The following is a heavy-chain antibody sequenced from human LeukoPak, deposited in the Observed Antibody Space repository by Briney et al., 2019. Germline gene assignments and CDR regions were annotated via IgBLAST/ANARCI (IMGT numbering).Heavy chain of an antibody. Sequence: SETLSLTCTVSGGSLSSYYWSWIRQPPGKGLEWGGYIYYSGSTNYNPSLKSRVTISVDTSKNQFSPKLSSVTAADTAVYYCARGDYGDYGGPYYYYYGMDVWGQGTTVTVSS. V-gene: IGHV4-59*01. CDR1: GGSLSSYY. CDR3: ARGDYGDYGGPYYYYYGMDV. J-gene: IGHJ6*02. D-gene: IGHD4-17*01. CDR2: IYYSGST.